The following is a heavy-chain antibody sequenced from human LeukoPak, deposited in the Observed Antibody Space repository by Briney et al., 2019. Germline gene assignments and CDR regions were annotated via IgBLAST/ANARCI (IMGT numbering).Heavy chain of an antibody. CDR1: GYSFTSYW. D-gene: IGHD6-13*01. Sequence: GESLKIPCKGSGYSFTSYWTGWVRQMPGKGLEWMGIIYPGDSDTRYSPSFQGQVTISADKSISTAYLQWSSLKASDTAMYYCARSPVYSSSWYYYGMDVWGQGTTVTVSS. V-gene: IGHV5-51*01. CDR3: ARSPVYSSSWYYYGMDV. CDR2: IYPGDSDT. J-gene: IGHJ6*02.